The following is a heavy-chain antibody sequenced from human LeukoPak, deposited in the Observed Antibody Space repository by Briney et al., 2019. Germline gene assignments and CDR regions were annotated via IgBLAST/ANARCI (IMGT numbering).Heavy chain of an antibody. CDR2: IRSKANSYAT. CDR1: GFTLSGSA. J-gene: IGHJ4*02. Sequence: GGSLSLSCAASGFTLSGSAMHWVRQASGKGLEWVGRIRSKANSYATAYAASVKGRFTISRDDSKNTAYLQMNSLKTEDTAVYYCTRTDEGWGQGTLVTVSS. V-gene: IGHV3-73*01. CDR3: TRTDEG.